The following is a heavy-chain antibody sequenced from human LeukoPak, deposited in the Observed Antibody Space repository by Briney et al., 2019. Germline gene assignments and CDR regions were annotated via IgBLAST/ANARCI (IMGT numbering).Heavy chain of an antibody. Sequence: SVKVSCKASGGTFSSYAISWVRQTPGQGLEWMGGIIPIFGTANYAQKFQGRVTITADESTSTAYMELSSLRSEDTAVYYCARTYYDSSGYYGSPQYYFDYWGQGTLVTVSS. J-gene: IGHJ4*02. CDR1: GGTFSSYA. CDR2: IIPIFGTA. V-gene: IGHV1-69*13. CDR3: ARTYYDSSGYYGSPQYYFDY. D-gene: IGHD3-22*01.